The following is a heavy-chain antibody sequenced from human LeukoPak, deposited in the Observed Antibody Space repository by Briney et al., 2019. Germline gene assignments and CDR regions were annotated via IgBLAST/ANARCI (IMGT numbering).Heavy chain of an antibody. CDR3: ASALRGCSGGSCYSTALYYFDC. CDR2: MNPNSGNT. J-gene: IGHJ4*02. V-gene: IGHV1-8*01. Sequence: ASVKVSCKASGYTFTSYDINWVRQATGQGLEWMGWMNPNSGNTGYAQEFQGRVTMTRNTSISTAYMELSSLRSEDTAVYYCASALRGCSGGSCYSTALYYFDCWGQGTLVTVSS. CDR1: GYTFTSYD. D-gene: IGHD2-15*01.